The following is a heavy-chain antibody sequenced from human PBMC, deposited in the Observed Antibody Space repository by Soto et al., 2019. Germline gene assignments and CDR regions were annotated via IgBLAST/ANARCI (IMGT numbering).Heavy chain of an antibody. V-gene: IGHV3-23*01. CDR3: VRESKDCYPGSRIFDF. J-gene: IGHJ4*02. Sequence: EVQLLESGGDLIQPGGSLRLSCVASGLTFGSRAMSWVRQSPGEGLEWVSTITDTGGDAKYADSVRGRFAISRDNSKKTLELQMSALRGEDAAIYFCVRESKDCYPGSRIFDFWGRGSLVIVSS. CDR2: ITDTGGDA. CDR1: GLTFGSRA. D-gene: IGHD2-21*02.